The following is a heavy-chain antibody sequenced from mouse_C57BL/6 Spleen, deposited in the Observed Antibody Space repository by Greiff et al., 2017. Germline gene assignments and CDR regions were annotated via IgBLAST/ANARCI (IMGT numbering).Heavy chain of an antibody. J-gene: IGHJ1*03. Sequence: VQLQQSGGGLVQPGGSLKLSCAASGFTFSDYGMAWVRQAPRKGPEWVAFISNLAYSIYYADTVTGRFTISRENAKNTLYLEMSSLRSEDTAMYYCARQITTVVEGYFDVWGTGTTVTVSS. D-gene: IGHD1-1*01. CDR1: GFTFSDYG. CDR2: ISNLAYSI. V-gene: IGHV5-15*01. CDR3: ARQITTVVEGYFDV.